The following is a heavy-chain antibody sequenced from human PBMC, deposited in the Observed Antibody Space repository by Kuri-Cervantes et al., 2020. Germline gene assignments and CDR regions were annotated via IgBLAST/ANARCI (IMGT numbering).Heavy chain of an antibody. CDR3: ARVRKYYYGSGSCFDY. CDR1: GGSINNYY. D-gene: IGHD3-10*01. J-gene: IGHJ4*02. V-gene: IGHV4-59*01. Sequence: GSLRLSCSVSGGSINNYYWSWIRQPPGKGLEWIGYIYYSGSTNYNPSLKSRVTISVDTSKNQFSLKLSSVTAADTAVYYCARVRKYYYGSGSCFDYWGQGTLVTVSS. CDR2: IYYSGST.